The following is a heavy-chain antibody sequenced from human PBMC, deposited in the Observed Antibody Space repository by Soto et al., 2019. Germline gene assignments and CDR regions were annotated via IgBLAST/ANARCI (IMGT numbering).Heavy chain of an antibody. CDR1: GGSFSGYY. Sequence: SETLSLTCAVYGGSFSGYYWSWIRQPPGKGLEWIGEINHSGSTNYNPSLKSRVTISVDTSKNQFSLKLSSVTAADTAVYYCASVIAARDYGMDVWGQGATVTVSS. D-gene: IGHD6-6*01. V-gene: IGHV4-34*01. J-gene: IGHJ6*02. CDR3: ASVIAARDYGMDV. CDR2: INHSGST.